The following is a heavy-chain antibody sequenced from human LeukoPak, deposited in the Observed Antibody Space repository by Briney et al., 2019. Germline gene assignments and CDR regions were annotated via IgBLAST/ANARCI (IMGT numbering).Heavy chain of an antibody. CDR2: IYESGDT. CDR3: ARLTLTGNGGRGWFDT. CDR1: GDSISSSSHC. Sequence: SETLSLTCTVSGDSISSSSHCWGWIRQPPGKGRDWFGSIYESGDTYYHPSLKSRVTMSVDTSKNQFSLKVSSVTAADRAVYYCARLTLTGNGGRGWFDTWGQGTLVTVSS. D-gene: IGHD1-20*01. J-gene: IGHJ5*02. V-gene: IGHV4-39*01.